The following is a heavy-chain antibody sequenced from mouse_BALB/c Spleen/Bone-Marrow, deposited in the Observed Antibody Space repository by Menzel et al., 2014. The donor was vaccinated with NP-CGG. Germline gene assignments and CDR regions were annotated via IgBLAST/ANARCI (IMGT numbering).Heavy chain of an antibody. CDR3: ARDDYDDQYYFDY. J-gene: IGHJ2*01. CDR1: GFTFSSYA. D-gene: IGHD2-4*01. CDR2: ISSGGST. Sequence: EVKVVESGGGLVKPGGSLKLSCAASGFTFSSYAMSWVRQTPEKRLEWVASISSGGSTYYPDSVKGRFTISRDNAWNILYLQMSSLRSEDTAMYYCARDDYDDQYYFDYWGQGTTLTVSS. V-gene: IGHV5-6-5*01.